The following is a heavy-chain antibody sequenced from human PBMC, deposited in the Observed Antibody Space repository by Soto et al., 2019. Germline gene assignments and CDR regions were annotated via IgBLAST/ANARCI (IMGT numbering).Heavy chain of an antibody. Sequence: ASVKVSCKASGGTFSSYTISWVRQAPGQGLEWMGRIIPILGIANYAQKFQGRVTITADKSTSTAYMELSSLRSEDTAVYYCARWGEYCSGGSCHAIDPWGQGTRVTVAS. CDR1: GGTFSSYT. D-gene: IGHD2-15*01. V-gene: IGHV1-69*02. CDR2: IIPILGIA. CDR3: ARWGEYCSGGSCHAIDP. J-gene: IGHJ5*02.